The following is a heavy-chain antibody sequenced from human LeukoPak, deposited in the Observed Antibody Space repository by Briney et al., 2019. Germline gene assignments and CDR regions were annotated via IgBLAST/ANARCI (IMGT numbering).Heavy chain of an antibody. D-gene: IGHD5-24*01. Sequence: ASVKVSCKASGYTFTGYYMHWVRQAPGQGLEWMGWINPNSGGTNYAQKFQGRVTMTRDTSISTAYMELSRLRSDDKAVYYCARVLVATITHDAFDIWGQGTMVTVSS. CDR2: INPNSGGT. V-gene: IGHV1-2*02. J-gene: IGHJ3*02. CDR3: ARVLVATITHDAFDI. CDR1: GYTFTGYY.